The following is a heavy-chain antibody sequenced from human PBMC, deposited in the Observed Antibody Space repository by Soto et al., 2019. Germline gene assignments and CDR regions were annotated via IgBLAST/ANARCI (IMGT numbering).Heavy chain of an antibody. CDR1: GFTFSSYG. V-gene: IGHV3-30*18. Sequence: GGSLRLSCAASGFTFSSYGMHWVRQAPGKGLEWVAVISYDGSNKYYADSVKGRFTVSRDNSKNTLYLQMNSLRAEDTAVYYCAKDYYDSSEAGPPHAWGQGTLVTVSS. D-gene: IGHD3-22*01. J-gene: IGHJ5*02. CDR3: AKDYYDSSEAGPPHA. CDR2: ISYDGSNK.